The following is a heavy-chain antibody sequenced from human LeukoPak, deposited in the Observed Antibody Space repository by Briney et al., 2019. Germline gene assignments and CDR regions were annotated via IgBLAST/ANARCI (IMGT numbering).Heavy chain of an antibody. CDR1: GGSVSTGGYY. J-gene: IGHJ4*02. Sequence: PSETLSLTCSVSGGSVSTGGYYWSWIRQHPGKGLEWIGSIYYSGSTYYNPSLKSRVTISVDTSKNQFSLKLSSVTAADTAVYYCARHISAAGTWGQGTLVTVSS. CDR3: ARHISAAGT. V-gene: IGHV4-39*01. CDR2: IYYSGST. D-gene: IGHD6-13*01.